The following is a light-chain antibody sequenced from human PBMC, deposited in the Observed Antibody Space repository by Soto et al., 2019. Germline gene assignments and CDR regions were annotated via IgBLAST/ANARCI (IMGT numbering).Light chain of an antibody. CDR3: QHFGGTTFT. V-gene: IGKV3-20*01. J-gene: IGKJ5*01. CDR1: QSVSSSY. Sequence: EIVLSQSPDTLTLSPGEVATLSCRASQSVSSSYIAWYQQRPGQTPSLLIYGASTRATGIPDRFSGSGSGTHFTLTISRLEPGDFAVYYCQHFGGTTFTFGQVTRLEV. CDR2: GAS.